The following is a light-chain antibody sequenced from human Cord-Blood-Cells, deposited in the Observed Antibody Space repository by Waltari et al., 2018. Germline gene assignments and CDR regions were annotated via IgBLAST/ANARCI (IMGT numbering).Light chain of an antibody. V-gene: IGLV4-69*01. CDR2: LNSDGSH. CDR1: SGHSSYA. Sequence: LSSGHSSYAIAWHQQQPEKGPRYLMKLNSDGSHSKGDGIPDRFSGSSSGAERYLTISSLQSEDEADYYCQTWGTGIHVVFGGGTKLTVL. CDR3: QTWGTGIHVV. J-gene: IGLJ2*01.